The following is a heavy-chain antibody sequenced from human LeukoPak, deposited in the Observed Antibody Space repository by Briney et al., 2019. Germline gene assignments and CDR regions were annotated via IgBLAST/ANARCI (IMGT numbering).Heavy chain of an antibody. CDR1: GFTFDDYG. CDR2: INWNGGST. V-gene: IGHV3-20*04. J-gene: IGHJ4*02. CDR3: ARVDSSSWAS. Sequence: GGSLRLSCAASGFTFDDYGMSWVRQAPGKGLEWVSGINWNGGSTGYADSVKGRLTISRDNAKNSRYLQMNSLRAEDTALYYCARVDSSSWASWGQGTLVTVSS. D-gene: IGHD6-13*01.